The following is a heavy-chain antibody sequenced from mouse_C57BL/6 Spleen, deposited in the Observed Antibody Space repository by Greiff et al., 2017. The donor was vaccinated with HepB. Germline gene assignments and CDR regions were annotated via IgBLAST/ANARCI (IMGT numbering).Heavy chain of an antibody. CDR2: ISSGSSTI. CDR1: GFTFSDYG. V-gene: IGHV5-17*01. CDR3: ARRHYYGIYYFDY. J-gene: IGHJ2*01. Sequence: EVMLVESGGGLVKPGGSLKLSCAASGFTFSDYGMHWVRQAPEKGLEWVAYISSGSSTIYYADTVKGRFTISRDNAKNTLFLQMTSLRSEDTAMYYCARRHYYGIYYFDYWGQGTTLTVSS. D-gene: IGHD1-1*01.